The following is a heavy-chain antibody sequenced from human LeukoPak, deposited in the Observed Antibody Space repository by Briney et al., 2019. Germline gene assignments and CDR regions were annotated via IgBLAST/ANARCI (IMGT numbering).Heavy chain of an antibody. CDR3: ARYSSGWYFHYSYMDV. D-gene: IGHD6-19*01. J-gene: IGHJ6*03. Sequence: GGSLRLSCAASGFTFDDYGMSWVRQAPGKGLEWVSGINWNGGSTGYADSVKGRFTISRDNAKNSLYLQMNSLRAEDTALYYCARYSSGWYFHYSYMDVWGKGTTVTVSS. CDR2: INWNGGST. V-gene: IGHV3-20*04. CDR1: GFTFDDYG.